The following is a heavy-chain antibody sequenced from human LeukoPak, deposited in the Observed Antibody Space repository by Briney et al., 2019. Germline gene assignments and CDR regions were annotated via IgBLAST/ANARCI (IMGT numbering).Heavy chain of an antibody. Sequence: ASVTVSYKPSGYTFIGYYLHWVRQAPGQRLEGMGWINPTSGGTNYAQKFQDRVTMTSDTSINTAYMELSRLTSDDTAVYYCARLVGLSTTASYWGQGTLVIVSS. V-gene: IGHV1-2*02. CDR3: ARLVGLSTTASY. J-gene: IGHJ4*02. D-gene: IGHD5/OR15-5a*01. CDR1: GYTFIGYY. CDR2: INPTSGGT.